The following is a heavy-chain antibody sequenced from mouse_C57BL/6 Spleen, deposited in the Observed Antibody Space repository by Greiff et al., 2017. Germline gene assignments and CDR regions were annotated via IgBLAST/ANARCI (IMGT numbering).Heavy chain of an antibody. CDR2: INPNYGTT. CDR1: GYSFTDYN. CDR3: ARGLLRSGYFDY. J-gene: IGHJ2*01. Sequence: SGPELVKPGASVKISCKASGYSFTDYNMYWVKQSHGKSLEWIGVINPNYGTTSYNQKFKGKATLTVDQSSSTAYMQLNSLTSEDSAVYYCARGLLRSGYFDYWGQGTTLTVSS. V-gene: IGHV1-39*01. D-gene: IGHD1-1*01.